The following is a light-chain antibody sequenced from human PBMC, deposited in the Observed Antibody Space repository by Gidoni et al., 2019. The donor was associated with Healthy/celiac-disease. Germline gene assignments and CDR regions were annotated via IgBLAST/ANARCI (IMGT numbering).Light chain of an antibody. CDR3: AAWDDSLNGSWV. J-gene: IGLJ3*02. Sequence: QSVLTQPPSASGTPGPSVTISCSGRSSNLVSNTVNLYQQPPGTAPKLLIYSNNQRPSGVPDRFSGSKSGTSASLAISGLQSEDEADYYCAAWDDSLNGSWVFGGGTKLTVL. V-gene: IGLV1-44*01. CDR1: SSNLVSNT. CDR2: SNN.